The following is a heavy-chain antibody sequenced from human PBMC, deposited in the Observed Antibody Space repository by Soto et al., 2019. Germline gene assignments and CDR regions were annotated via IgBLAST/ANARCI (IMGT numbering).Heavy chain of an antibody. CDR2: VFYTGSP. CDR1: GASINSNVHY. V-gene: IGHV4-39*01. Sequence: SETLSLTCTVSGASINSNVHYWGWVRQSPGKGLEWIASVFYTGSPYHNPSLESRVSISVETSDNQFSLKLSSVTAADTAVYYCARATFFRKGYYDATDYYFFDYWGQGTMVAVSS. CDR3: ARATFFRKGYYDATDYYFFDY. J-gene: IGHJ4*02. D-gene: IGHD3-22*01.